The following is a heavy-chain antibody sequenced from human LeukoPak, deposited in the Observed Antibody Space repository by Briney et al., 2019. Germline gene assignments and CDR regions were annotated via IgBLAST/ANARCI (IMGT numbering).Heavy chain of an antibody. CDR2: INSDGSST. J-gene: IGHJ4*02. CDR1: GFTFSSYW. CDR3: AKVQDHYDNSGYYFPPDY. D-gene: IGHD3-22*01. Sequence: PGGSLRLSCAASGFTFSSYWMHWVRQAPGKGLVWVSRINSDGSSTYYADSVKGRFTISRDNSKNTLYLQMNSLRAEDTAVYYCAKVQDHYDNSGYYFPPDYWGQGTLVTVSS. V-gene: IGHV3-74*01.